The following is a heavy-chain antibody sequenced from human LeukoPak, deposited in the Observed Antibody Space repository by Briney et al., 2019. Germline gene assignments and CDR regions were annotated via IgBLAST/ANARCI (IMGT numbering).Heavy chain of an antibody. CDR2: IYWDDDK. CDR3: ARSPAYYYESSGYYHY. J-gene: IGHJ4*02. V-gene: IGHV2-5*02. D-gene: IGHD3-22*01. CDR1: VFPLSTSGVG. Sequence: SGPTLVNPTQTLTLSCTSSVFPLSTSGVGLGWILQPPGKALKWLALIYWDDDKRYRPSLKSRLTITMDTSKNQVVLTMTNIDPVDTGTYYCARSPAYYYESSGYYHYWGQGTLVTVSS.